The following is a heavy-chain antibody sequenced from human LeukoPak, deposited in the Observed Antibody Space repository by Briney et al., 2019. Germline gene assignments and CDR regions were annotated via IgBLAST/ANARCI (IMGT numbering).Heavy chain of an antibody. CDR3: AKTSQSSGWIYYFAY. J-gene: IGHJ4*02. CDR2: ISYDGSNK. CDR1: GFTFSSYG. Sequence: GGSLRLSCAASGFTFSSYGMHWVRQAPGKGLEWVAVISYDGSNKYYADSVKGRFTISRDNSKNTLYLQMNSLRAEDTAVYYCAKTSQSSGWIYYFAYWGQGTLVTVSS. D-gene: IGHD6-19*01. V-gene: IGHV3-30*18.